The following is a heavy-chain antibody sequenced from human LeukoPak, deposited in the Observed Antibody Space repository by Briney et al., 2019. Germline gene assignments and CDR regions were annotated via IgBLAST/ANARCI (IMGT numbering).Heavy chain of an antibody. D-gene: IGHD2-21*02. V-gene: IGHV3-64*02. CDR1: GFTFSSYA. Sequence: GGSLRLSCAASGFTFSSYAMHWVRQAPGKGLGYVSAISSNGGSTFYADSVKGRFTVSRDNSKNTLYLQMGSLRAEDMAVYYCASGGTAWVNHNWFDPWGQGTLVTVSS. CDR2: ISSNGGST. J-gene: IGHJ5*02. CDR3: ASGGTAWVNHNWFDP.